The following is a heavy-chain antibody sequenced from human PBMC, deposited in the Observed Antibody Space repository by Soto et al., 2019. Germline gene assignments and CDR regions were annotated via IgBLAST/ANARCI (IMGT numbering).Heavy chain of an antibody. Sequence: QVQLVQSGAEVKKPGSSVKVSCKASGGTFSSYAISWVRQAPGQGLERMGGIIPIFGTANYEQKFQGRVPITADDSTSTAYMELSSLGSEDTAVYYCAVYWGGDCYPYFLGMGVWGQGTTVTVSS. CDR1: GGTFSSYA. CDR2: IIPIFGTA. D-gene: IGHD2-21*02. V-gene: IGHV1-69*12. J-gene: IGHJ6*02. CDR3: AVYWGGDCYPYFLGMGV.